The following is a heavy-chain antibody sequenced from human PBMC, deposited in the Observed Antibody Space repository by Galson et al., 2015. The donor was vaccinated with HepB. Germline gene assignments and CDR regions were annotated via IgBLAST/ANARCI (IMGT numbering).Heavy chain of an antibody. V-gene: IGHV3-30*04. J-gene: IGHJ4*02. CDR2: ISYDGSNK. Sequence: SLRLSCAASGFTFSSYAMHWVRQAPGKGLEWVAVISYDGSNKYYADSVKGRFTISRDNSKNTLYLQMNSLRAEDTAVYYCAREGYYDSSGYYPFDYWGQGTLVTVSS. CDR3: AREGYYDSSGYYPFDY. D-gene: IGHD3-22*01. CDR1: GFTFSSYA.